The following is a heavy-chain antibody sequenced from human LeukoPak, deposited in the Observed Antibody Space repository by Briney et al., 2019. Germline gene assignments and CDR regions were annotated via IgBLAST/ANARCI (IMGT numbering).Heavy chain of an antibody. CDR3: ARDDNSGYYSGP. D-gene: IGHD3-22*01. Sequence: GASVKVSCKASGYTFINYYMHWVRQAPGQGLEWMGRINPSSGGTNYAQKFQGRVTMTRDTSISIAYMELSRLRSDDTAVYYCARDDNSGYYSGPWGQGTLVTVSS. CDR2: INPSSGGT. CDR1: GYTFINYY. J-gene: IGHJ5*02. V-gene: IGHV1-2*06.